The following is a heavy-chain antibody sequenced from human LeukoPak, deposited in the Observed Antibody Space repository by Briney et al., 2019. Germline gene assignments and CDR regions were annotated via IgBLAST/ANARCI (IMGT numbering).Heavy chain of an antibody. D-gene: IGHD4-17*01. V-gene: IGHV3-53*01. J-gene: IGHJ5*02. CDR1: GLTGSHSY. CDR3: IVFGDSNH. CDR2: IHTSGDT. Sequence: GGSLRLSCAASGLTGSHSYVSWVRQAPGKGLEWVSAIHTSGDTCYADSVKGRFTISRDTSKNTLYLQINSLRVEDTAVYYCIVFGDSNHWGQGTLVTVSS.